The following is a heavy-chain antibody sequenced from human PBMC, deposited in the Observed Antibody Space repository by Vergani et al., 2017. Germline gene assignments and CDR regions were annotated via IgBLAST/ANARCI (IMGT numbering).Heavy chain of an antibody. CDR1: GGSISSGGYS. D-gene: IGHD3-3*01. J-gene: IGHJ3*02. V-gene: IGHV4-30-2*01. CDR3: ARSAYYDFWSGYRIDAFDI. CDR2: IYYSGST. Sequence: QLQLQESGSGLVKPSQTLSLTCAVSGGSISSGGYSWSWIRQPPGKGLEWIGYIYYSGSTYYNPSLKSRVTISVDRSKNQFSLKLSSVTAADTAVYYCARSAYYDFWSGYRIDAFDIWGQGTMVTVSS.